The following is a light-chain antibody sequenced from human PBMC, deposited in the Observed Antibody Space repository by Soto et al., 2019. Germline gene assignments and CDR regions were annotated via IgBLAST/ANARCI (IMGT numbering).Light chain of an antibody. CDR3: CSYAGSNNWV. V-gene: IGLV2-8*01. CDR2: EVT. CDR1: SSDVGGYNY. J-gene: IGLJ3*02. Sequence: QSALTQPPSASGSPGQSVTISCTGTSSDVGGYNYVSWYQQLPGKAPKLMIYEVTKRPSGVPDRFSGSKSGSTASLTVSGLQTEDEANYYCCSYAGSNNWVFGGGTKLTVL.